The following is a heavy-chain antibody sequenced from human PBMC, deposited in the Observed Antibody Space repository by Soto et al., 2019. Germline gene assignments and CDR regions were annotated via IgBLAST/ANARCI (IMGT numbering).Heavy chain of an antibody. CDR3: ARDLSIGHDSYYFDY. CDR1: GYLISSGYY. CDR2: IDYSGRT. Sequence: SETLSLTCSVSGYLISSGYYWGWVRQTPGKGLEWLGSIDYSGRTYYSPSLKSRVSTSVDLSKNQFSLKLRSVTAADTAVYFCARDLSIGHDSYYFDYWGQGSLVTVSS. V-gene: IGHV4-38-2*02. J-gene: IGHJ4*02. D-gene: IGHD6-6*01.